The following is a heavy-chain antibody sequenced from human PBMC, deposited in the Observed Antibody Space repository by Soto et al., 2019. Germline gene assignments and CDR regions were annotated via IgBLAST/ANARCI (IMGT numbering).Heavy chain of an antibody. V-gene: IGHV1-69*13. D-gene: IGHD5-12*01. CDR3: AREASGYDF. Sequence: SVKVSCKASGGTFSSFGISWVRQAPGQGLEWMGGIIPVFGRPNYAQRIRGRLTITADESTNTSYMELIDLTSEDTAVYYCAREASGYDFWGQGTQVTVSS. CDR2: IIPVFGRP. CDR1: GGTFSSFG. J-gene: IGHJ1*01.